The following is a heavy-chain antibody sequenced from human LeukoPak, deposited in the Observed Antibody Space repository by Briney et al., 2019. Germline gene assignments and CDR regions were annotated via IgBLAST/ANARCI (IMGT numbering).Heavy chain of an antibody. CDR3: AKPGGNYYFDC. D-gene: IGHD4-23*01. Sequence: PGGSLRLSCAASGFTFNTYAMYWVRQAPGKGLEWVSGIFGSGGSAHYADSVKGRFTISRDNSKNTLYLHMNSLGAEDTAVYYCAKPGGNYYFDCWGQGTLVTVSS. CDR1: GFTFNTYA. V-gene: IGHV3-23*01. J-gene: IGHJ4*02. CDR2: IFGSGGSA.